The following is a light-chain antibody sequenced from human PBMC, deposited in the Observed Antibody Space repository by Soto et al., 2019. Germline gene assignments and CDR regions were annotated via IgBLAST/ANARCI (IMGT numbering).Light chain of an antibody. J-gene: IGKJ1*01. CDR3: QQSYSNPQT. Sequence: DIQVTQSPYSLSASVGDRVTITCRASQDISNFLNWYQQKPGKAPKLLIYGASTLQSGVPSRFSGSGSGTDFTLSISSLQPEDFATYFCQQSYSNPQTFGRGTKVEIK. CDR1: QDISNF. CDR2: GAS. V-gene: IGKV1-39*01.